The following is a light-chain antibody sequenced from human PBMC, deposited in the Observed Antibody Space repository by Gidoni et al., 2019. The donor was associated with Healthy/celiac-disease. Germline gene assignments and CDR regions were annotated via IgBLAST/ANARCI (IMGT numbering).Light chain of an antibody. CDR2: AAS. CDR1: QSISSY. J-gene: IGKJ1*01. CDR3: QQSYSTPRT. Sequence: EIQMAQSPSSLSASVGDRVTITCRASQSISSYLNWYQQKPGKAPKLLIYAASSLQSGVPARFSGSGSGTDFTLTISSLQPEDFAIYYCQQSYSTPRTFGQGTKVEIK. V-gene: IGKV1-39*01.